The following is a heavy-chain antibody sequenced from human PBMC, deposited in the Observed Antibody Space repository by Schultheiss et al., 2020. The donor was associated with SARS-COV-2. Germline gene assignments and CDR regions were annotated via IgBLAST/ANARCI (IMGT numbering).Heavy chain of an antibody. J-gene: IGHJ4*02. CDR2: IWYDGSNK. D-gene: IGHD3-3*01. V-gene: IGHV3-30*02. CDR3: AKGQIRFLEWLLSPAFDY. CDR1: GFTFSSYG. Sequence: GGSLRLSCAASGFTFSSYGMHWVRQAPGKGLEWVAVIWYDGSNKYYADSVKGRFTISRDNSKNTLYLQMNSLRAEDTTVYYCAKGQIRFLEWLLSPAFDYWSQGTLVTVAS.